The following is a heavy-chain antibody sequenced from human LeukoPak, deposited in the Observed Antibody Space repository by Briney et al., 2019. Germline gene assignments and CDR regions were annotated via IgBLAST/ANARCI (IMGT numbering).Heavy chain of an antibody. CDR1: GFTFSSSA. CDR2: ISASGGST. CDR3: AKGSGTFDY. D-gene: IGHD6-25*01. Sequence: GGSLRLSCAASGFTFSSSAISWVRQAPGKGLEWVSAISASGGSTDYAHSVKGRFTISRDNSKNTLYLQMNRLRAEDTAEYYCAKGSGTFDYWGQGTLVTVSS. J-gene: IGHJ4*02. V-gene: IGHV3-23*01.